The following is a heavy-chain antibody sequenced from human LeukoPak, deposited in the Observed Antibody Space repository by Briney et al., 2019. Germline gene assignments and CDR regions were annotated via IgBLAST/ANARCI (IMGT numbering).Heavy chain of an antibody. CDR1: GGSISSHY. Sequence: PSETLSLTCSVSGGSISSHYCNWIRQPPGEGLEWIGYIDKSGTTKCNPSLKSRVTISVDTSKNQFSLKLSSVTAADTAVYYCARVESSSWFTYYYYYMDVWGKGTTVTVSS. CDR3: ARVESSSWFTYYYYYMDV. D-gene: IGHD6-13*01. J-gene: IGHJ6*03. CDR2: IDKSGTT. V-gene: IGHV4-59*11.